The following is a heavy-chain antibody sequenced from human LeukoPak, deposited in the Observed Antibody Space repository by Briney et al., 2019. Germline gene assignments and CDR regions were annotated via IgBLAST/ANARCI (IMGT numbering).Heavy chain of an antibody. CDR3: ASLYSTRGGAYYYYGMDV. Sequence: TSETLSLTCTVSGGSVSSGSYYWSWIRQPPGKGLEWIGYIYYSGSTNYNPSLKSRVTISVDTSKNQFSLKLSSVTAADTAVYYCASLYSTRGGAYYYYGMDVWGQGTTVTVSS. J-gene: IGHJ6*02. D-gene: IGHD2-21*01. V-gene: IGHV4-61*01. CDR2: IYYSGST. CDR1: GGSVSSGSYY.